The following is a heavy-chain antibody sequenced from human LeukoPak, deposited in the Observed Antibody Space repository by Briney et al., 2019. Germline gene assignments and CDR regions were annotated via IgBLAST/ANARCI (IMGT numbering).Heavy chain of an antibody. CDR2: ISYDGRNK. D-gene: IGHD6-13*01. CDR1: GFTFSSYA. Sequence: GGSLTLSCAASGFTFSSYAMHWVRQAPGKGLEWVAVISYDGRNKYYADSVKGRFTISRDNSKNTLYLQMNSLRAEDTAVYYCARDLGVAAAESEGFDYWGQGTLVTVFS. J-gene: IGHJ4*02. CDR3: ARDLGVAAAESEGFDY. V-gene: IGHV3-30-3*01.